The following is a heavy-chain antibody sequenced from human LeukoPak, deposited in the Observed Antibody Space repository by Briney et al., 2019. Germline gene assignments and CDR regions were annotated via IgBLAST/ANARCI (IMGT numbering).Heavy chain of an antibody. CDR2: ISGIGDST. Sequence: PGGSLRLSCAASGFTFSSYAMSWVRQAPGKGLEWVSTISGIGDSTYYADSVKGRFTISRDNSKNTLSLQVNSLRAEDTAVYYCAKDPYSSLTHDYYFDYWGQGTLVTVSS. CDR1: GFTFSSYA. D-gene: IGHD2-21*01. CDR3: AKDPYSSLTHDYYFDY. V-gene: IGHV3-23*01. J-gene: IGHJ4*02.